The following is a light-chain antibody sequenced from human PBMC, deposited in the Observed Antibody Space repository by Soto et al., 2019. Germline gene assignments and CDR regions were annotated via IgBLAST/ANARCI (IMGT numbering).Light chain of an antibody. J-gene: IGLJ3*02. CDR2: GNS. CDR1: SSNIGAPYD. Sequence: QAVVTQPPSVSGAPGQTVTISCTGSSSNIGAPYDVHWYQHLPGTAPKLLIYGNSNRPSGVPDRFSGSKSGTSASLAITGLQAEDEAHYYCQSYDSSLSGSVFGGGTKLTVL. CDR3: QSYDSSLSGSV. V-gene: IGLV1-40*01.